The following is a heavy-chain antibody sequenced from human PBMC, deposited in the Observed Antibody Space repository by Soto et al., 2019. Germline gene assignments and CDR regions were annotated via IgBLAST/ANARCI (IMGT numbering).Heavy chain of an antibody. CDR2: INRSGST. CDR1: GGSLIGYY. D-gene: IGHD3-22*01. CDR3: ARGKNDYYMPSCMDV. Sequence: SETLSLTCSVYGGSLIGYYWSWIRQPPGKGLEWIGEINRSGSTYYNPSLKSRVTISVDSYKNQFSLMMSSVTAANTAVYYCARGKNDYYMPSCMDVWGKGTMVTVSS. J-gene: IGHJ6*04. V-gene: IGHV4-34*01.